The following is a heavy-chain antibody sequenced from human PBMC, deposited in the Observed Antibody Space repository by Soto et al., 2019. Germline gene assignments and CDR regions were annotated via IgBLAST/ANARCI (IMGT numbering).Heavy chain of an antibody. V-gene: IGHV3-49*03. CDR3: TRDHPHRERITIFGVVPWLDY. Sequence: GGSLRLSCTASGFTFGDYAMSWFRQAPGKGLEWVGFIRSKAYGGTTEYAASVKGRFTISRDDSKSIAYLQMNSLKTEDTAVYYCTRDHPHRERITIFGVVPWLDYWGQGTLVTVSS. CDR2: IRSKAYGGTT. D-gene: IGHD3-3*01. J-gene: IGHJ4*02. CDR1: GFTFGDYA.